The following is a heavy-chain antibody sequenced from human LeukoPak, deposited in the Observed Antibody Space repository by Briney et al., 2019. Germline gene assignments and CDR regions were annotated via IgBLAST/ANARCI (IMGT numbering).Heavy chain of an antibody. CDR3: ARAEFDYYDSSGYYVGGYFDY. CDR2: IIPIFGTA. V-gene: IGHV1-69*13. CDR1: GGTFSSYA. J-gene: IGHJ4*02. Sequence: AASVKVSCKASGGTFSSYAISWVRQAPGQGLEWMGGIIPIFGTANYAQKFQGRVTITADESTSTAYMELSSLRSEDTAVYYCARAEFDYYDSSGYYVGGYFDYWGQGTLVTVSS. D-gene: IGHD3-22*01.